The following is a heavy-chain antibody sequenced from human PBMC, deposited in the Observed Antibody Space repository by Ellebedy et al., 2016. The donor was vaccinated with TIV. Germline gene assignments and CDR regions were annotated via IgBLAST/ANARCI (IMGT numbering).Heavy chain of an antibody. D-gene: IGHD6-19*01. CDR1: RFTFSNNC. V-gene: IGHV3-7*03. CDR2: IRQDGSDK. J-gene: IGHJ4*02. CDR3: GKERDGGWDY. Sequence: GESLKISCAASRFTFSNNCMSCVRQAPVRGLEWVANIRQDGSDKYYVDSVKGRFTISRDNAKNSLYLQMNSLRAEDKALDYCGKERDGGWDYWGQGTLVTVSS.